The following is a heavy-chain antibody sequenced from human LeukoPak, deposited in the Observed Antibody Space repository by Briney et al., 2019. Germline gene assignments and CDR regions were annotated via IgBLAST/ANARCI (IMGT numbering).Heavy chain of an antibody. CDR1: GCTISSYY. CDR3: AREGRCSGGSCYSYYYYMDV. CDR2: IYYSGST. V-gene: IGHV4-59*01. D-gene: IGHD2-15*01. Sequence: SETLSLTCTVSGCTISSYYWSWHRQPPGMGLEGFGYIYYSGSTNYNPSLKSRVTISVDTSKNQFSLKLSSVTAADTAVYYCAREGRCSGGSCYSYYYYMDVWGKGTTVTVSS. J-gene: IGHJ6*03.